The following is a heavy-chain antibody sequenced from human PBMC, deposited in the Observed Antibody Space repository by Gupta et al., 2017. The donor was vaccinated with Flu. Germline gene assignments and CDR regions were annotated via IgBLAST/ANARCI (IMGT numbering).Heavy chain of an antibody. J-gene: IGHJ1*01. CDR1: GFTFSAFG. D-gene: IGHD2-21*01. CDR3: VKDAGYGEYAF. Sequence: SGFTFSAFGMRWVRQAPGKGLEWVSTISGGTTYYADSVKGRFTISRDTSKNTLFLQMNSLRAEDTAIYYCVKDAGYGEYAFWGQGTLVTVSS. V-gene: IGHV3-23*01. CDR2: ISGGTT.